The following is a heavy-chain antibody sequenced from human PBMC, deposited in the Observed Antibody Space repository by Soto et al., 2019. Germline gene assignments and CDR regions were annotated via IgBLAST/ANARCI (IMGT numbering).Heavy chain of an antibody. V-gene: IGHV1-18*01. J-gene: IGHJ4*02. CDR2: ISAHNGNT. CDR3: ARGRYGDY. D-gene: IGHD1-1*01. Sequence: QVHLVQSGAEVKKPGASVKVSCKASGYTFTSDGITWVRQAPGQGLEWMGWISAHNGNTDYAQKLQGRVIVTRDTSTSTAYMELRSLISDDTAVYYWARGRYGDYWGQGALVTVSS. CDR1: GYTFTSDG.